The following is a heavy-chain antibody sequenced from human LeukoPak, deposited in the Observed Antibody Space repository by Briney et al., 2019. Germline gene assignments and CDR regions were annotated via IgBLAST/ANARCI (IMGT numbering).Heavy chain of an antibody. J-gene: IGHJ4*02. CDR3: PKDPQARF. Sequence: SGGSLRLSCAASEFTVSNNYMSWVRQAPGKGLEWVSLTYSGGNTYYADSVKGRFTVSRDNSKNTLYLQMNSLRAEDTAVYYCPKDPQARFWGPGTLVTVSS. CDR2: TYSGGNT. CDR1: EFTVSNNY. V-gene: IGHV3-53*01.